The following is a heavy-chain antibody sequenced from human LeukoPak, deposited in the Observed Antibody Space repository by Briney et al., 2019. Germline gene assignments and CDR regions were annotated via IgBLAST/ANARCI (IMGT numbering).Heavy chain of an antibody. CDR1: GFTFSSYA. V-gene: IGHV3-23*01. CDR3: AKPDVLYSYGYGYFDY. J-gene: IGHJ4*02. D-gene: IGHD5-18*01. CDR2: ISGSGGST. Sequence: GGSLRLSCAASGFTFSSYAMSWVRQAPGKGLEWVSAISGSGGSTYYADSVKGRFTISRDNSKNTLYLQMNSLRAEDTAVYYCAKPDVLYSYGYGYFDYRGEGTLVTVSS.